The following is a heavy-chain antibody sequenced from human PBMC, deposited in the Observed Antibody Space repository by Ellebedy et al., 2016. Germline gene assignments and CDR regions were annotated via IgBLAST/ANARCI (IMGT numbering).Heavy chain of an antibody. CDR3: ARASRGYLRLGELSLGY. CDR1: GYTFTSYD. V-gene: IGHV1-8*01. D-gene: IGHD3-16*02. J-gene: IGHJ4*02. CDR2: MNPNSGNT. Sequence: ASVKVSCKASGYTFTSYDINWVRQATGQGLEWMGWMNPNSGNTGYAQKFQGRVTMTRNTSISTAYMELSSLRSEDTAVYYCARASRGYLRLGELSLGYWGQGTLVTVSS.